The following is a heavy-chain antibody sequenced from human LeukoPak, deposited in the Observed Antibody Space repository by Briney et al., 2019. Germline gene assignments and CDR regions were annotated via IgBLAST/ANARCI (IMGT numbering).Heavy chain of an antibody. CDR1: GGSVSDYY. D-gene: IGHD3-10*01. J-gene: IGHJ5*02. CDR3: AREDTMVRGVTPFDP. Sequence: SETLSLTCSVSGGSVSDYYWSWIRQPPGKGLEWIGYIQYSGSTNYNPSLKSRVTISVNTSKNQFSLKLSSVTAADTAVYYCAREDTMVRGVTPFDPWGQGTLVTVSS. V-gene: IGHV4-59*02. CDR2: IQYSGST.